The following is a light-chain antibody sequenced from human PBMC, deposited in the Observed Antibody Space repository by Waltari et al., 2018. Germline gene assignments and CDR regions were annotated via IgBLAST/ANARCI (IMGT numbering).Light chain of an antibody. J-gene: IGKJ4*01. CDR2: DAS. CDR1: QSVSSY. CDR3: QQYYGSPSLT. Sequence: EIVLTQSPATLSLSPGERATLSCRASQSVSSYLGWYQQKPGQAPRLLIYDASNRATGIPARFSGSGSGTDFTLTISSLQAEDVAVYFCQQYYGSPSLTFGGGTKVEIK. V-gene: IGKV3-11*01.